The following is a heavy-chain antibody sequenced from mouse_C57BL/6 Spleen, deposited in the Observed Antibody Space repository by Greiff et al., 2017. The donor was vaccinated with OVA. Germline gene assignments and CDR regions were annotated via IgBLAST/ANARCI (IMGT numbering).Heavy chain of an antibody. CDR2: INPYNGGT. CDR1: GYTFTDYY. V-gene: IGHV1-19*01. J-gene: IGHJ1*03. D-gene: IGHD2-4*01. CDR3: ARGCRYYDYLYWYFDV. Sequence: VQLKQSGPVLVKPGASVKMSCKASGYTFTDYYMNWVKQSHGKSLEWIGVINPYNGGTSYNKKFKGKATLTVDKSSSTAYMELNSLTSEASAVSYCARGCRYYDYLYWYFDVWGTGTTVTVSS.